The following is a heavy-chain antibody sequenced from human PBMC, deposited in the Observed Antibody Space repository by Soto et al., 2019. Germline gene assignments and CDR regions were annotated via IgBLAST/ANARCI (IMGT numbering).Heavy chain of an antibody. Sequence: QVQLVQSGAEVKKPGASVKVSCKASGYTFTSYAMHWVRQAPGQRLEWMGWINAGNGNTKYSQKFQGRVTITRDTSASTAYMELSSQRSEDTAVYYCARSYYDSSGFPPYAEYFQHWGQGTLVTVSS. CDR2: INAGNGNT. CDR1: GYTFTSYA. V-gene: IGHV1-3*01. D-gene: IGHD3-22*01. J-gene: IGHJ1*01. CDR3: ARSYYDSSGFPPYAEYFQH.